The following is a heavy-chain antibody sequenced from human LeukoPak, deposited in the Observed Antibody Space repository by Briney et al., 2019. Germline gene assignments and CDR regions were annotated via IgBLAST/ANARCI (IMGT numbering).Heavy chain of an antibody. V-gene: IGHV3-11*04. J-gene: IGHJ4*02. CDR2: MSSSGSTI. CDR3: ARGGGYSYPFDY. CDR1: GFTFSDYY. D-gene: IGHD5-18*01. Sequence: AGSLRLSCAASGFTFSDYYMSWLRQAPGKGLEWVSYMSSSGSTIYYADSVKGRFTISRDNAKNSLYLQMNSLRAEDTAVYYCARGGGYSYPFDYWGQGTLVTVPP.